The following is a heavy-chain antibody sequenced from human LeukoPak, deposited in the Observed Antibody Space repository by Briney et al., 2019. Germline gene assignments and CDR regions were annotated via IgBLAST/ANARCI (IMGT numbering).Heavy chain of an antibody. J-gene: IGHJ3*02. V-gene: IGHV3-13*04. CDR3: ARACSEVPEAGTGYAFDI. Sequence: GGSLRLSCAASGFTFSSYDMHWVRHATGKGLEWVSAIGTAGDTYYPGSVKGRFTISRENAKNSLYLQMNSLRAGDTAVYYCARACSEVPEAGTGYAFDIWGQGTMVTVSS. D-gene: IGHD6-19*01. CDR1: GFTFSSYD. CDR2: IGTAGDT.